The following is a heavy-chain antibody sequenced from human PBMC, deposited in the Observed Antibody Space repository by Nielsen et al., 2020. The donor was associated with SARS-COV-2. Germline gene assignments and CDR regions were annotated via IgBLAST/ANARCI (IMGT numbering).Heavy chain of an antibody. J-gene: IGHJ4*02. Sequence: KVSCKGSGYSFTSYWISWVRQMPGKGLEWMGIIYPGDSDTRYSPSFQGQVTISADKSISTAYLQWSSLKASDTAMYYCARDLEMVFDYWGQGTLVTVSS. D-gene: IGHD5-24*01. V-gene: IGHV5-51*01. CDR1: GYSFTSYW. CDR3: ARDLEMVFDY. CDR2: IYPGDSDT.